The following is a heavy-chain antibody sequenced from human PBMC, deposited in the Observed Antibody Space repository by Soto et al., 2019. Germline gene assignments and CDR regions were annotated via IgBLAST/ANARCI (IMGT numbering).Heavy chain of an antibody. J-gene: IGHJ4*02. CDR1: GFIFSRYS. V-gene: IGHV3-21*01. CDR3: ARQGPLLGYCESTSCHYDY. CDR2: IGTSGSYI. Sequence: GGSLRLSCAVSGFIFSRYSMNWVRQAPGKGLEWVSSIGTSGSYIYDTDSVKGRFTISRDNTKDSLYLQMNSLRAEDTAIYYCARQGPLLGYCESTSCHYDYWGQGTLVTVSS. D-gene: IGHD2-2*01.